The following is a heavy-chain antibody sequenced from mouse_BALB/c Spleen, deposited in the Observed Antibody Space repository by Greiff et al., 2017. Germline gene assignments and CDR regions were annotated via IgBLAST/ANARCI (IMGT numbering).Heavy chain of an antibody. D-gene: IGHD3-2*02. CDR1: GYSITSDYA. CDR3: ARRLGGWFAY. J-gene: IGHJ3*01. CDR2: ISYSGST. Sequence: DVQLQESGPGLVKPSQSLSLTCTVTGYSITSDYAWNWIRQFPGNKLEWMGYISYSGSTSYNPSLKSRISITRDTSKNQFFLQLNSVTTEDTATYYCARRLGGWFAYWGQGTLVTVSA. V-gene: IGHV3-2*02.